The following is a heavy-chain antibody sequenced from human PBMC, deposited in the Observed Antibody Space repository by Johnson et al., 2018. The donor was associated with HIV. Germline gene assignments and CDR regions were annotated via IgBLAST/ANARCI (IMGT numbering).Heavy chain of an antibody. CDR2: ISYDGSNK. J-gene: IGHJ3*02. Sequence: QVQLVESGGGVVQPGTSLRLSCAISGFTFSNYIMHWVRQAPGKGLEWVAVISYDGSNKYYADSVKGRFTISRDNSKNTLYLQMNSLRAEDTAVYYCARDRGYYDSSGGDAFDIWGQGTMVTVSS. V-gene: IGHV3-30*04. D-gene: IGHD3-22*01. CDR1: GFTFSNYI. CDR3: ARDRGYYDSSGGDAFDI.